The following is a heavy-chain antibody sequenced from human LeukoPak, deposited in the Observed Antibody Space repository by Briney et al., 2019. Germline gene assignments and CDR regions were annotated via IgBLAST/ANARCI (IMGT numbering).Heavy chain of an antibody. CDR2: INSDGST. V-gene: IGHV3-74*01. Sequence: GGSLRLSCAASGVSFSRTWMHWVRQAPGKGLVWVSNINSDGSTTYADSVKGRFTISRDNTKDMVYLQMNSLRAEDTAVYYCATDGAYGLTHWGQGTLVTVSS. CDR3: ATDGAYGLTH. D-gene: IGHD3-16*01. J-gene: IGHJ4*01. CDR1: GVSFSRTW.